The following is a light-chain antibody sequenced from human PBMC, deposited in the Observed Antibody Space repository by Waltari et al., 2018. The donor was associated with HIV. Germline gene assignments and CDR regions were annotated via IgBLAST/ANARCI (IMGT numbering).Light chain of an antibody. J-gene: IGLJ3*02. CDR3: QSYDSSLTTWV. CDR2: LNT. V-gene: IGLV1-40*01. CDR1: ASNLGAGYN. Sequence: QSVLTQPPSVSGAPGQRVTISCTGSASNLGAGYNVHWNQQFPGTAPKLLIYLNTNRPSGVPDRFSGSKSGTSASLAIAGLQAEDEADYYCQSYDSSLTTWVFGGGTRLTVL.